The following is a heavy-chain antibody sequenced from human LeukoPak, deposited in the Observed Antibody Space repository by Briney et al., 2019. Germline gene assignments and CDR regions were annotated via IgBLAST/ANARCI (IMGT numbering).Heavy chain of an antibody. CDR2: IIPILGIA. D-gene: IGHD3-22*01. J-gene: IGHJ3*02. V-gene: IGHV1-69*04. CDR1: GGTFSSYA. Sequence: SVKVSCKASGGTFSSYAISWVRQAPGQGLEWMGRIIPILGIANYAQKFQGRVTITADKSTCTAYMELSSLRSEDTAVYYCARSMIVVAEDAFDIWGQGTMVTVSS. CDR3: ARSMIVVAEDAFDI.